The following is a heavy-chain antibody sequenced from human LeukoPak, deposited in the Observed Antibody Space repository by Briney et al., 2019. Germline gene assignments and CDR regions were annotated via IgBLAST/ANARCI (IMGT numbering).Heavy chain of an antibody. CDR3: AKVGTTMTALYAFDI. Sequence: HSGGSLRLSCAASGFTFSSFGIHWVRQAPGKGLEWVAVISYDGNNKYYVDSVKGRFTISRDNSKNTLYLQMNSLRGEDTAVYYCAKVGTTMTALYAFDIWGQGTMAIVSS. CDR2: ISYDGNNK. V-gene: IGHV3-30*18. J-gene: IGHJ3*02. D-gene: IGHD4-17*01. CDR1: GFTFSSFG.